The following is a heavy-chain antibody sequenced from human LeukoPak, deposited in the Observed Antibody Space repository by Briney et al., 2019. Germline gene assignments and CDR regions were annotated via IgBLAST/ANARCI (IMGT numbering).Heavy chain of an antibody. Sequence: ASVKVSCKASGYTFTGYYMDWERHAHGPGLELMGWINPNSGGTNYAQKFQGRVTMSRDTSISTAYMELSRLRSDDTAVYYCARDRLVVVPAAIRGYYMDVWGKGTTVTVSS. CDR3: ARDRLVVVPAAIRGYYMDV. CDR2: INPNSGGT. J-gene: IGHJ6*03. CDR1: GYTFTGYY. V-gene: IGHV1-2*02. D-gene: IGHD2-2*02.